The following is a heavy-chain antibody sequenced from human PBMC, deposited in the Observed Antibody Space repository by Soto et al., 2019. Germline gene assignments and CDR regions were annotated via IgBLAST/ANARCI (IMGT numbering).Heavy chain of an antibody. V-gene: IGHV3-23*01. J-gene: IGHJ5*02. CDR3: ASSLGPNWFDP. CDR2: IVSSGAGI. Sequence: GGSLRLSCAASGFSFSAYAMSWVRQAPGKGLLWVSGIVSSGAGIPYADSVKGRFTISRDNAKNTLYLQMNSLRAEDTSVYYCASSLGPNWFDPWGQGTLVTGSS. D-gene: IGHD1-26*01. CDR1: GFSFSAYA.